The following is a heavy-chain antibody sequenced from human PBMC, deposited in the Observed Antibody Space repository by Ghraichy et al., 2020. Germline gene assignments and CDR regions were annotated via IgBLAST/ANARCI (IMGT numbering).Heavy chain of an antibody. CDR1: GFTFSSYS. D-gene: IGHD3-10*01. Sequence: GGSLRLSCAASGFTFSSYSMNWVRQAPGKGLEWVSYISSSSSTIYYADSVKGRFTISRDNAKSSLYLQMNGLRDEDTAVYYCARNYGSGRYGIDVWGQGTTVTVSS. V-gene: IGHV3-48*02. CDR2: ISSSSSTI. CDR3: ARNYGSGRYGIDV. J-gene: IGHJ6*02.